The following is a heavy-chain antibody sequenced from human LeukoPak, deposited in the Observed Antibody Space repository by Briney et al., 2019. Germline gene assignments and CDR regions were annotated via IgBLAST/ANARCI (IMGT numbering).Heavy chain of an antibody. CDR2: INHSGST. D-gene: IGHD2-15*01. CDR1: GGSFSGYY. CDR3: ARSGGSSARVNAFDI. J-gene: IGHJ3*02. V-gene: IGHV4-34*01. Sequence: PSETLSVTCAVYGGSFSGYYWSWIRQPPGKGLGWIGEINHSGSTNYNPSLKSRVTISVDTSKNQFSLRLSSVTAADTAVYSCARSGGSSARVNAFDIWGQGTMVTVSS.